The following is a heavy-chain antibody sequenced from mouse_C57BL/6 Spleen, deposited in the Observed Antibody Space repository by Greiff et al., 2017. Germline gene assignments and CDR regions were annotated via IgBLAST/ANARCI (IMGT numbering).Heavy chain of an antibody. CDR3: ARYYGSAAMDY. CDR2: ISSGSSTI. V-gene: IGHV5-17*01. CDR1: GFTFSDYG. J-gene: IGHJ4*01. D-gene: IGHD1-1*01. Sequence: EVKLVESGGGLVKPGGSLKLSCAASGFTFSDYGMHWVRQAPEKGLEWVAYISSGSSTIYYADTVKGRFTISRDNAKNTRFLQMTSLRSEDTAMYYCARYYGSAAMDYWGQGTSVTVSS.